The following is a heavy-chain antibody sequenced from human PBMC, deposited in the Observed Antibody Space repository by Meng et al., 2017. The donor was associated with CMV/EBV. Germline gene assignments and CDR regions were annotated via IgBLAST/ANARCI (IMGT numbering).Heavy chain of an antibody. CDR1: GFTFEDYA. V-gene: IGHV3-9*01. CDR3: AKDGAPTRAFDY. J-gene: IGHJ4*02. Sequence: GGSLRLSCAASGFTFEDYAMHWVRQAPGKGLEWVSGISWNSGSIGYADSVKGRFTISRDNAKNSLYLQMNSLRAEDTALYYCAKDGAPTRAFDYWGQGTLVTVSS. CDR2: ISWNSGSI. D-gene: IGHD4/OR15-4a*01.